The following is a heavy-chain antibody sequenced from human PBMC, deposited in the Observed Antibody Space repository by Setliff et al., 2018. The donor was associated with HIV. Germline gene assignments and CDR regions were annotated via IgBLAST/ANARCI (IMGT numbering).Heavy chain of an antibody. Sequence: RASVKVSCKGGRHTSSGYSLHWVRQAPGQGLEWMGWIKGNGNTKYVQKLQGRVTMTTDTSTRTVYMELRSLRRDDTAEYFCARVPYRSAWFSGGHDAFDVWGQGTTVTVSS. CDR1: RHTSSGYS. CDR3: ARVPYRSAWFSGGHDAFDV. D-gene: IGHD6-19*01. V-gene: IGHV1-18*01. J-gene: IGHJ3*01. CDR2: IKGNGNT.